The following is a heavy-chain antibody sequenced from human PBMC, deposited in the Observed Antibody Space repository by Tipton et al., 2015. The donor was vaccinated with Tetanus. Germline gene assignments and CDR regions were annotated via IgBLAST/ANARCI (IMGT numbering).Heavy chain of an antibody. V-gene: IGHV1-8*01. CDR2: MNPNSGNT. D-gene: IGHD3-10*01. CDR1: GYTFTSYD. CDR3: ASSITMVRGRINWFDP. Sequence: QSGPEVKKPGASVKVSCKASGYTFTSYDINWVRQATGQGLEWMGWMNPNSGNTGYAQKFQGRVTMTRNTSISTAYMELSSLRSEDTAVYYCASSITMVRGRINWFDPWGQGTLVTVSS. J-gene: IGHJ5*02.